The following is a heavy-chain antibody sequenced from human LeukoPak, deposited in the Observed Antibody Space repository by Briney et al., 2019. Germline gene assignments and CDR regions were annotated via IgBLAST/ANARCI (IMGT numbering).Heavy chain of an antibody. CDR1: GGSISSYY. D-gene: IGHD4-17*01. J-gene: IGHJ4*02. CDR2: IYYSGST. CDR3: ARVNWLGGDYVFNY. V-gene: IGHV4-59*01. Sequence: SETLSLTCTVSGGSISSYYWSWIRQPPGKGLEWIGYIYYSGSTNYNPSLKSRVTISVDTSKNQFSLKLSSVTAADTAVYYCARVNWLGGDYVFNYWGQGTLVTVSS.